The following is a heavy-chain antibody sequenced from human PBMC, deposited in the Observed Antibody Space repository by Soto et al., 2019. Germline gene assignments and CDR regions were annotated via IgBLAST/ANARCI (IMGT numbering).Heavy chain of an antibody. V-gene: IGHV1-18*01. Sequence: GASLKVSCKASGYTFTSHGISWVRQAPGQGLEWMGWISPYNGNTDYAQKVQGRVTMTTDTSTSTAYRELRSLRSDDTAVYYCARDKLEMATIFDSWGQGALVTVSS. CDR2: ISPYNGNT. J-gene: IGHJ4*02. CDR3: ARDKLEMATIFDS. CDR1: GYTFTSHG. D-gene: IGHD5-12*01.